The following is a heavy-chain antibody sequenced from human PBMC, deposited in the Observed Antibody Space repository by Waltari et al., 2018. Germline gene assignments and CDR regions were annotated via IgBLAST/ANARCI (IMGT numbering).Heavy chain of an antibody. CDR3: ARARTPFDY. V-gene: IGHV3-48*01. J-gene: IGHJ4*02. CDR1: GFTFSRYS. D-gene: IGHD1-1*01. CDR2: ISSSSRTI. Sequence: EVQLVESGGGLVKPGGSLRLSCAASGFTFSRYSMNWVRQAPGKGLEGVSYISSSSRTIYYADSVKGRFTISRDNAKNSLYLQMNSLRAEDTAVYYCARARTPFDYWGQGTLVTVSS.